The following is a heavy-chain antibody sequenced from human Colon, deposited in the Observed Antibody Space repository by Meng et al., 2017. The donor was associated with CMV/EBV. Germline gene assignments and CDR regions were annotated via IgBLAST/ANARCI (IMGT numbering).Heavy chain of an antibody. Sequence: QVQVAQSGAEGKKPGASGKVSCKASGYTFTGYYMHWVRQAPGQGLEWMGWINPNSGGTNYAQKFQGRVTMTRDTSISTAYMELSRLRSDDTAVYYCATVSSGYYLYFQHWGQGTLVTVSS. V-gene: IGHV1-2*02. J-gene: IGHJ1*01. CDR2: INPNSGGT. D-gene: IGHD3-22*01. CDR3: ATVSSGYYLYFQH. CDR1: GYTFTGYY.